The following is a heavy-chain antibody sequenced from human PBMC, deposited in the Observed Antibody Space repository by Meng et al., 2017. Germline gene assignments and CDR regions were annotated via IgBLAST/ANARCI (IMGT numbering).Heavy chain of an antibody. J-gene: IGHJ6*02. Sequence: ESLKISCTVSGYSISSGYYWGWIRQPPGKGLEWIGSIYHSGSTYYNPSLKSRVTISVDTSKNQFSLKLSSVTAADTAVYYCARDQVAVAGKKGYYYYGMDVWGQGTTVTVSS. CDR1: GYSISSGYY. V-gene: IGHV4-38-2*02. CDR3: ARDQVAVAGKKGYYYYGMDV. CDR2: IYHSGST. D-gene: IGHD6-19*01.